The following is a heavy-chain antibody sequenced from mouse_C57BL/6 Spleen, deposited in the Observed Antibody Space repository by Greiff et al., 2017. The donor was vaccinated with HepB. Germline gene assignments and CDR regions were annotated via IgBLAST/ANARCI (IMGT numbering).Heavy chain of an antibody. D-gene: IGHD1-1*01. Sequence: EVMLQQSGPELVKPGDSVKISCKASGYSFTGYFMNWVMQSHGKSLEWIGRINPYNGDTFYNQKFKGKATLTVDKSSSTAHMELRSLTSEDSAVYYCARDGDYGSSHRAMDYWGQGTSVTVSS. CDR3: ARDGDYGSSHRAMDY. CDR2: INPYNGDT. J-gene: IGHJ4*01. CDR1: GYSFTGYF. V-gene: IGHV1-20*01.